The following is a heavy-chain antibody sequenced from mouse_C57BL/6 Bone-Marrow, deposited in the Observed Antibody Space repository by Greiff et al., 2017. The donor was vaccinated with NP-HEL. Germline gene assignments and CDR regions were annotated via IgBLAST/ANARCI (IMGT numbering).Heavy chain of an antibody. CDR2: IHPNSGST. Sequence: VQLQQPGAEVVKPGASVKLSCKASGYTFTSYWMHWVKQRPGQGLEWIGMIHPNSGSTKYNEKFKSKATLTVDKSSSTAYMQISSLTSEDSAVYYCARYLDYWGQGTSVTVSS. J-gene: IGHJ4*01. CDR1: GYTFTSYW. CDR3: ARYLDY. V-gene: IGHV1-64*01.